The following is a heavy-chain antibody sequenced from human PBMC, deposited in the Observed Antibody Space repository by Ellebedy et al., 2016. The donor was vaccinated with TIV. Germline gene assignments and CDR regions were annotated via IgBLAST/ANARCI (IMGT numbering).Heavy chain of an antibody. CDR3: ARDTMTVWGEGLYYGMDV. CDR2: GFYSGSA. J-gene: IGHJ6*02. V-gene: IGHV4-59*01. D-gene: IGHD3-22*01. Sequence: SETLSLXXTVSGGSISTYYWTWIRQPPGKGLEWLGSGFYSGSAKYNPSLKSRVTISVDTSKNQFSLKLSSVTAADTAVYFCARDTMTVWGEGLYYGMDVWGQGTTVTVSS. CDR1: GGSISTYY.